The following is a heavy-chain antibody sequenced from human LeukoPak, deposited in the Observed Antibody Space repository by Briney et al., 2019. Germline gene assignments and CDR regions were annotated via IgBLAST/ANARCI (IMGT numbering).Heavy chain of an antibody. D-gene: IGHD6-19*01. V-gene: IGHV3-64*01. Sequence: PGGSLRLSCAASGFTFSSYAMHWVRQAPGKGLEYVSAISSNGGSTYYANSVKGRFTISRDNSKNTLYLQMNSLRAEDTAVYYCARVGAVAVHRGYYFDYWGQGTLVTVSS. CDR2: ISSNGGST. CDR1: GFTFSSYA. J-gene: IGHJ4*02. CDR3: ARVGAVAVHRGYYFDY.